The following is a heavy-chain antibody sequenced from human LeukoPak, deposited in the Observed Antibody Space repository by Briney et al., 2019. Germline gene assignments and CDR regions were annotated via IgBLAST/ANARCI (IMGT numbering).Heavy chain of an antibody. J-gene: IGHJ3*02. Sequence: SETLSLTCSVSGGSINTYLWSWIRQPPGKGLEWIGNIYYTGSTYYNPSLKSRVTISVDTSKNQLSLKLSSVTAADTAVYYCARAYYYGSGTFDIWGHGTMVTVSS. CDR1: GGSINTYL. D-gene: IGHD3-10*01. CDR2: IYYTGST. V-gene: IGHV4-59*12. CDR3: ARAYYYGSGTFDI.